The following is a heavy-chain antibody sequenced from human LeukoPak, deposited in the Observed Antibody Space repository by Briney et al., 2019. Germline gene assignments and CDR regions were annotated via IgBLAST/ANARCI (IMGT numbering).Heavy chain of an antibody. D-gene: IGHD3-10*01. CDR2: LYSGGDT. Sequence: GGSLRLSCAASGFTVSSNYMTWVRQAPGKGLDWVSVLYSGGDTYYADSVKGRFTISRDNSNNTLYLQVNSLRAEDMAVFFCVRESRSGTSYWGQGTLVTVSS. CDR1: GFTVSSNY. J-gene: IGHJ4*02. V-gene: IGHV3-66*01. CDR3: VRESRSGTSY.